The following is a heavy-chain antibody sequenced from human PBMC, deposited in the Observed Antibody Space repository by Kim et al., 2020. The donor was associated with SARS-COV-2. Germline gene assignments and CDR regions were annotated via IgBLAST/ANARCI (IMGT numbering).Heavy chain of an antibody. Sequence: TRYATKFQARVTMTRDTSTSTVYMDLSSLRSEDTAVYYCVSGTVYYGMDVWGQGTTVTVSS. D-gene: IGHD1-1*01. J-gene: IGHJ6*02. V-gene: IGHV1-46*01. CDR3: VSGTVYYGMDV. CDR2: T.